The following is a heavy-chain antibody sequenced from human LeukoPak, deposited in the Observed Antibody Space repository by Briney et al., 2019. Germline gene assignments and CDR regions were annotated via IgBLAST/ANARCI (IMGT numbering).Heavy chain of an antibody. J-gene: IGHJ4*02. Sequence: GESLKISCQGSGYSFTSYWISWVRQMPGKGLEWMGRIDPSDSYTTYSPSFQGHVTISADKSISTAYLQWSSLKASDTAMYYCARHIRGYSCGFDYWGQGTLVTVSS. CDR2: IDPSDSYT. CDR1: GYSFTSYW. V-gene: IGHV5-10-1*01. CDR3: ARHIRGYSCGFDY. D-gene: IGHD5-18*01.